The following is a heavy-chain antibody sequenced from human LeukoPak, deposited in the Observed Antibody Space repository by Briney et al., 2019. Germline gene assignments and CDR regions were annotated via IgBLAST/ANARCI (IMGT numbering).Heavy chain of an antibody. D-gene: IGHD7-27*01. CDR1: GFTFSSYA. V-gene: IGHV3-30*01. Sequence: GGSLRLSCAASGFTFSSYAMHWVRQAPGKGLEWVAVISYDGSNKYYADSVKGRFTISRDNSKNTLYLQMNSLRAEDTAVYYCARAQGWNNWGSPWYFDYWGQGTLVTVSS. J-gene: IGHJ4*02. CDR2: ISYDGSNK. CDR3: ARAQGWNNWGSPWYFDY.